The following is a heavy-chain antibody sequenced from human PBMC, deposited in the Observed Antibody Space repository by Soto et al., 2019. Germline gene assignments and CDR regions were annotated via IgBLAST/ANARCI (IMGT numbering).Heavy chain of an antibody. D-gene: IGHD6-13*01. CDR1: GFTFSSYS. V-gene: IGHV3-48*02. CDR2: ISSSSSTI. Sequence: GGSLRLSCAASGFTFSSYSMNWVRQAPGKVLEWVSYISSSSSTIYYADSVKGRFTISRDNAKNSLYLQMNSLRDEDTAVYYCARAARSWYGAFDIWGQGTMVTVSS. CDR3: ARAARSWYGAFDI. J-gene: IGHJ3*02.